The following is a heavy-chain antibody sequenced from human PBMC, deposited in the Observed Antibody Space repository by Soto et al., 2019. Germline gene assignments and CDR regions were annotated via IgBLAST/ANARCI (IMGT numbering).Heavy chain of an antibody. D-gene: IGHD2-15*01. Sequence: SAPLSLTCVVSGCSIVSAYYWGWIRQPPGKGLEWVGSVYHSGSTYYNPSLKSRITISLDTSKNHFSLKLSSVTAADTAVYYCARDQSGTGGNGTGYWGQGTLVTSPQ. V-gene: IGHV4-38-2*02. CDR2: VYHSGST. J-gene: IGHJ4*02. CDR1: GCSIVSAYY. CDR3: ARDQSGTGGNGTGY.